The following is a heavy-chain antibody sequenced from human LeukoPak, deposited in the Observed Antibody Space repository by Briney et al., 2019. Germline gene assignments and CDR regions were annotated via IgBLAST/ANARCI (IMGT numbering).Heavy chain of an antibody. CDR2: ISGTAENT. Sequence: GGSLRLSCAASGFIFSSYPMSWVRQAPGKGLEWVSAISGTAENTYYADSVKGRFSISRDNSRNTVHLQMNSLRPEDTAVYYCANQRGGFWGQGTLVTVSS. V-gene: IGHV3-23*01. D-gene: IGHD3-10*01. CDR1: GFIFSSYP. CDR3: ANQRGGF. J-gene: IGHJ4*02.